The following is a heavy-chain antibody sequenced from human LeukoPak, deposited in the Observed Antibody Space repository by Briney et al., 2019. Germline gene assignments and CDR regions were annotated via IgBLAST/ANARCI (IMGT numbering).Heavy chain of an antibody. CDR2: IYYSGST. D-gene: IGHD1-14*01. Sequence: SETLSLTRTVSGGSISSSSYYWGWIRQPPGKGLESIGSIYYSGSTYYNPSLKSRVTISVDTSKNQFSLKLSSVTAADTAVYYCARQTVTPDDAFDIWGQGTMVTVSS. V-gene: IGHV4-39*01. CDR1: GGSISSSSYY. J-gene: IGHJ3*02. CDR3: ARQTVTPDDAFDI.